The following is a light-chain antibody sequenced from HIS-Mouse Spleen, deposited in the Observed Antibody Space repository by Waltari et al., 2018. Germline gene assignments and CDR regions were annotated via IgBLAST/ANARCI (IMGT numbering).Light chain of an antibody. J-gene: IGKJ1*01. Sequence: DIQLTQSPSFLSASVGDRVTITCRASQGISSYLAWYQQKPGQAPKLLIYAASTLQSGVPSRFGGSGSGTEFTLTISSLQPEDFATYYCQQLNSYPPTFGQGTKVEIK. V-gene: IGKV1-9*01. CDR3: QQLNSYPPT. CDR1: QGISSY. CDR2: AAS.